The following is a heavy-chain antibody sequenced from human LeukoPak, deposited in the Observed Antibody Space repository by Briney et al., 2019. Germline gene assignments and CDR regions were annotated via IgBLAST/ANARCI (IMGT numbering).Heavy chain of an antibody. D-gene: IGHD1-1*01. CDR1: GGSFSGYY. V-gene: IGHV4-34*01. CDR3: AREEYNWNDVGWFDP. Sequence: SETLSLTCAVYGGSFSGYYWSWIRQPPGKGLEWIGEINHSGSTNYNPSLKSRVTMSVDTSKNQFSLKLSSVTAADTAVYYCAREEYNWNDVGWFDPWGQGTLVTVSS. CDR2: INHSGST. J-gene: IGHJ5*02.